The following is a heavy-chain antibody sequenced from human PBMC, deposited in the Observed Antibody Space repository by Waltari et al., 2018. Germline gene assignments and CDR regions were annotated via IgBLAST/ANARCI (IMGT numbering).Heavy chain of an antibody. CDR2: IYHSGST. CDR1: GTSSTMVST. V-gene: IGHV4-38-2*01. D-gene: IGHD6-13*01. J-gene: IGHJ4*02. Sequence: VHLQESGPGLVSLSETLSLPSLVPGTSSTMVSTWAWIRSPQGKGLEWIGSIYHSGSTYYNPSLKSRVTISVDTSKNQFSLKLSSVTATDTAVYYCARNQISSSWYGGYYFDYWGQGIPVTVSS. CDR3: ARNQISSSWYGGYYFDY.